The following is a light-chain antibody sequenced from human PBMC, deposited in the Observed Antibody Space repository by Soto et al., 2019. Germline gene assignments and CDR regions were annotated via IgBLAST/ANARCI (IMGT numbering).Light chain of an antibody. CDR1: GSNIGRNY. V-gene: IGLV1-47*01. CDR3: VAWDDSLSGRV. J-gene: IGLJ1*01. CDR2: RNN. Sequence: VLTQPPSASGTPGQRVTISCSGGGSNIGRNYVYWHQQFPGTAPKILIYRNNQRPSGVPDRFSGSKSDTSASLAISGLRSEDEADYYCVAWDDSLSGRVFGTGTKVTVL.